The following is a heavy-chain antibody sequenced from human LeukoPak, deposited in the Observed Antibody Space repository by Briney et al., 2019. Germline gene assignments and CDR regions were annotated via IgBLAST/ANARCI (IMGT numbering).Heavy chain of an antibody. CDR2: IRSNGGDT. J-gene: IGHJ5*02. V-gene: IGHV3-23*01. D-gene: IGHD2-15*01. Sequence: LGGSLRLSCAASGFTFREYSMSWVRQAPGKGLEWVSNIRSNGGDTYYTDSVKGRFTISRDNSKNTLYLEMNSLRAEDTAVYYCAKGGYTTWFDPWGQGTLVTVSS. CDR1: GFTFREYS. CDR3: AKGGYTTWFDP.